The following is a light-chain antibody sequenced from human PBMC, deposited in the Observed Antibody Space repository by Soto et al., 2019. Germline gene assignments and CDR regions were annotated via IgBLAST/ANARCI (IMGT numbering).Light chain of an antibody. Sequence: EIVMTQSPGTLSLSPWERATISCRASQVIGSRYLAWYHQKSGQAPRLLIYGTSSRATGIPDRFSGSGSGTDFTLTIIKLEPEDYGVYYCQQFGSSIPHTFGQGTKLEIK. J-gene: IGKJ2*01. CDR3: QQFGSSIPHT. CDR2: GTS. V-gene: IGKV3-20*01. CDR1: QVIGSRY.